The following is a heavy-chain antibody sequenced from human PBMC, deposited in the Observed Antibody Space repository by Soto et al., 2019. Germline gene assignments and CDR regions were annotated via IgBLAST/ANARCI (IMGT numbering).Heavy chain of an antibody. Sequence: QVQLVQSGAEVKKPGSSVKVSCKASGGTFSSYTISWVRQAPGQGLEWMGRIIPILGIANYAQKFQGRVTITADNSTSTAYMELSSLRSEDTAVYYCARPTGSPGAQFDYWGQGSLVTVSS. CDR2: IIPILGIA. CDR1: GGTFSSYT. J-gene: IGHJ4*02. V-gene: IGHV1-69*02. D-gene: IGHD3-10*01. CDR3: ARPTGSPGAQFDY.